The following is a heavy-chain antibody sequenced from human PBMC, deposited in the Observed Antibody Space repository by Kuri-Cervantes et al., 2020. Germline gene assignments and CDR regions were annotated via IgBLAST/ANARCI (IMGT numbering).Heavy chain of an antibody. V-gene: IGHV4-59*06. D-gene: IGHD2-15*01. J-gene: IGHJ4*02. CDR2: IYYSGST. CDR3: AGSVVVAAAFDY. Sequence: SETLSLTCTVSGGSISSYYWSWIRQPPGKGLEWIGYIYYSGSTYYNPSLKSLVTISVDTSKNQFSLKLSSVTAADTAVYYCAGSVVVAAAFDYWGQGTLVTVSS. CDR1: GGSISSYY.